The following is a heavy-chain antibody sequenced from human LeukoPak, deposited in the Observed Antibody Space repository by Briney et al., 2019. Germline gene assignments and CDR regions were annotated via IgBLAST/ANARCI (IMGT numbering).Heavy chain of an antibody. Sequence: ASVKVSCKASGYTFTGYYMHWVRQAPGQGLEWMGWINPNSGGTNYAQKFQGRVTMTRDTSISTAYMELSRLRSDDTAVYYCARGRGTYYYGSGSYCFDYWGQGTLVTVSS. CDR1: GYTFTGYY. CDR2: INPNSGGT. J-gene: IGHJ4*02. CDR3: ARGRGTYYYGSGSYCFDY. D-gene: IGHD3-10*01. V-gene: IGHV1-2*02.